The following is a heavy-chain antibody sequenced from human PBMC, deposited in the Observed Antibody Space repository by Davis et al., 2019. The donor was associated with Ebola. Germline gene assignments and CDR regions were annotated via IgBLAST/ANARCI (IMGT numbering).Heavy chain of an antibody. D-gene: IGHD3-22*01. Sequence: GGSLRLSCAASGFTFDDYAMHWVRQAPGKGLEWVSVIYSGGSTYYADSVKGRFTISRDNSKNTLYLQMNSLRAEDTAVYYCARGGIVVVPFDYWGQGTLVTASS. V-gene: IGHV3-53*01. J-gene: IGHJ4*02. CDR1: GFTFDDYA. CDR3: ARGGIVVVPFDY. CDR2: IYSGGST.